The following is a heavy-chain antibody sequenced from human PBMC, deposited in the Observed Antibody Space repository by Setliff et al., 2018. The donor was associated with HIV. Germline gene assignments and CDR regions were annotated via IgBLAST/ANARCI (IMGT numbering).Heavy chain of an antibody. CDR3: AKDWKVWFGELSQDYYYGMDV. CDR2: ISSSSSYI. CDR1: GFTFSNYC. J-gene: IGHJ6*02. Sequence: GGSLRLSCTVSGFTFSNYCMNWVRQAPGKGLEWVSSISSSSSYIYYADSVKGRFTISRDNSKNTLYLQMNSLRAEDTAVYYCAKDWKVWFGELSQDYYYGMDVWGQGTTVTVSS. V-gene: IGHV3-21*01. D-gene: IGHD3-10*01.